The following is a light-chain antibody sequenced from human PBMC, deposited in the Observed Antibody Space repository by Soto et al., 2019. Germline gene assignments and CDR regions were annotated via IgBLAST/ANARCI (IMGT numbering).Light chain of an antibody. CDR3: CSYTRTTSFV. J-gene: IGLJ1*01. CDR1: SNDVGGYNY. Sequence: QSALTQPASVSGSPGQSITISCTGTSNDVGGYNYVSWFQQHAGKAPKFMIYDVSHRSSGVSNRFSGSKSGNTASLTISGLQAEDEADYYCCSYTRTTSFVFGPGTKLTV. CDR2: DVS. V-gene: IGLV2-14*03.